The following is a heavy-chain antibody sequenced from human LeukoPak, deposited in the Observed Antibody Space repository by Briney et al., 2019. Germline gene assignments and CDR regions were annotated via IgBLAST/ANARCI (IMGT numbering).Heavy chain of an antibody. CDR1: GFTFSSYA. V-gene: IGHV3-30*04. CDR3: ARAYYYDSSGYYYVLDY. J-gene: IGHJ4*02. D-gene: IGHD3-22*01. Sequence: PGGSLRLSCAASGFTFSSYAMHWVRQAPGKGLEWVAVISYDGSNKYYADSVKGRFTISRDNSKNTLYLQMNSLRAEDTAVYYCARAYYYDSSGYYYVLDYWGQGTLVTVPS. CDR2: ISYDGSNK.